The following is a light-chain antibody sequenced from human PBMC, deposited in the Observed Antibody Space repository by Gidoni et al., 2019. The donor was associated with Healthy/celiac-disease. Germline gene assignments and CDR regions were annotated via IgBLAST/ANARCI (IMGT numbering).Light chain of an antibody. Sequence: EIVLTQSPGTLSLSPGERASLSCRANQSVSSRYLAWYQQKPGQAPRLLIYGASSRATGIPDRFSGSGSGTDFTLTISRLEPDDFAVYYCQQYGSSPVTFGQGTKVEIK. J-gene: IGKJ1*01. V-gene: IGKV3-20*01. CDR2: GAS. CDR3: QQYGSSPVT. CDR1: QSVSSRY.